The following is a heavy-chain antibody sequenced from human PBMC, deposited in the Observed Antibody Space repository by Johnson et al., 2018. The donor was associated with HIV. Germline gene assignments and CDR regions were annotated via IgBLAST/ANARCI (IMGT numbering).Heavy chain of an antibody. CDR1: GFTFSSYG. D-gene: IGHD2-2*01. Sequence: QVQLVESGGGVVQPGRSLRLSCAASGFTFSSYGMHWVRQAPGKGLEWVAVIWYDGSNKYYADSVKGRFTISRDNSKNTLYLQMNSLRAEDTAVYYCAKGQYCSSTSCYAGYAFDIWGQGTMVTVSS. CDR2: IWYDGSNK. V-gene: IGHV3-33*06. CDR3: AKGQYCSSTSCYAGYAFDI. J-gene: IGHJ3*02.